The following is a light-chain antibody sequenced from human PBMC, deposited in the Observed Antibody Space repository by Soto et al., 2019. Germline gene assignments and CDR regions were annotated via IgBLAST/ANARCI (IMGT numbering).Light chain of an antibody. CDR3: LQYTSYPLT. CDR1: QAVDND. CDR2: ATS. V-gene: IGKV1-16*01. J-gene: IGKJ4*01. Sequence: DIEMTQSPSSLSASMGDRVTITCRASQAVDNDLAWFQQKPGQAPKSLTYATSRLQSGVPPRFSGSGSGTEFTLTISCLQPDDFRTYYCLQYTSYPLTFGGATTVEI.